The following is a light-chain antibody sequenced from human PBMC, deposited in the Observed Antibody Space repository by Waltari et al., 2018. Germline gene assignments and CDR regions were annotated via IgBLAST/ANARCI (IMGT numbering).Light chain of an antibody. Sequence: QSALTQPASVSGSPGQSITISCTGTSSDVGHYNYVSWYQQRPGKAPKLMIYDVSYRPSGISSRFSGSKSGSTASLTIYGLQAEDEADYYCSSFTSASTVGVIFGGATKLTVL. J-gene: IGLJ2*01. CDR2: DVS. CDR1: SSDVGHYNY. CDR3: SSFTSASTVGVI. V-gene: IGLV2-14*03.